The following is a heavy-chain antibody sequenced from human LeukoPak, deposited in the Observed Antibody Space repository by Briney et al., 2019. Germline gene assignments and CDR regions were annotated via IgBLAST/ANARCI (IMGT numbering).Heavy chain of an antibody. J-gene: IGHJ4*02. V-gene: IGHV2-5*01. CDR2: IYWNDDK. D-gene: IGHD1-26*01. CDR3: AHRRNTLYSGSYSPDFDY. Sequence: SGPTLVNPTQTLTLTCTFSGFSLSTSGVGVGWIRQPPGKALEWLALIYWNDDKRYSPSLKSRLTITKDTSKNQVVLTMTNMDPVDTATYYCAHRRNTLYSGSYSPDFDYWGQGTLVTVSS. CDR1: GFSLSTSGVG.